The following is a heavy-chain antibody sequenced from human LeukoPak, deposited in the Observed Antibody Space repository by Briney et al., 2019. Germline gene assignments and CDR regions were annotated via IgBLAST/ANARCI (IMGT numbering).Heavy chain of an antibody. CDR2: SCADNGNT. CDR1: GYTFTSYG. J-gene: IGHJ4*02. D-gene: IGHD3-9*01. Sequence: ASVKVSCMASGYTFTSYGISWVRQAPGQGLEWMGWSCADNGNTNYAQKLQGRVTMTTDTSTSTAYMELRSLRSDDTAVYYCARDRTYYDILTGYYTTYFDYWGQGTLVTVSS. V-gene: IGHV1-18*01. CDR3: ARDRTYYDILTGYYTTYFDY.